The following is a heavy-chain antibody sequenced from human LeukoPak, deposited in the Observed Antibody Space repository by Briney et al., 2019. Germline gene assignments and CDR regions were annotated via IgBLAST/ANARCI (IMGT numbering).Heavy chain of an antibody. D-gene: IGHD5-18*01. J-gene: IGHJ4*02. CDR2: IKGDGSST. V-gene: IGHV3-74*01. CDR3: AGNRGDNYGYWEY. Sequence: GGSLRLSCAASGFTFSSSWMHWVRQAPGKGLVWVPRIKGDGSSTTYADSVKGRFTISRDNAKNTLYLQMNSLRAEDTAVYYCAGNRGDNYGYWEYWGQGTLVTVSS. CDR1: GFTFSSSW.